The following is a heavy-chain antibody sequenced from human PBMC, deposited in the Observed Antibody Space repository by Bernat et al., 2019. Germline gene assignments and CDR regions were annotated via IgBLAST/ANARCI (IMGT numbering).Heavy chain of an antibody. Sequence: EVQLVESGGGLVQPGGSLRLSCAASGFTFSSYWMSWVRQAPGKGLEWVANIKEDGSEKYYVDSVKGRFTISRDNAKKSLYLQMNSLIAEDTAVYYCGGDLLWGGPIDYWGQGTLVTVSS. CDR3: GGDLLWGGPIDY. V-gene: IGHV3-7*03. CDR1: GFTFSSYW. CDR2: IKEDGSEK. D-gene: IGHD3-3*01. J-gene: IGHJ4*02.